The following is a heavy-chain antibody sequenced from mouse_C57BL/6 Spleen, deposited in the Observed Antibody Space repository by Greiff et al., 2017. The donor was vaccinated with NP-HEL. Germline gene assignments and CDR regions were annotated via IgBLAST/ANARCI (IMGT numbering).Heavy chain of an antibody. Sequence: VQLQQSGAELVMPGASVKLSCKASGYTFTSYWMHWVKQRPAQGLEWIGEIDPSDSYTNYNQKFKGKSTLTVDKSSSTAYMQLSSLKSEDSAVYYWASNGLPPYAMGYWGQGTSVTVSS. D-gene: IGHD5-5*01. V-gene: IGHV1-69*01. CDR1: GYTFTSYW. J-gene: IGHJ4*01. CDR2: IDPSDSYT. CDR3: ASNGLPPYAMGY.